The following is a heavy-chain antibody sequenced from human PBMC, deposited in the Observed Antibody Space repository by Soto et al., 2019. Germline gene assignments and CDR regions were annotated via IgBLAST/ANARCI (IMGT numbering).Heavy chain of an antibody. CDR3: ARAKRSYCSGGSCHPSGWFDP. J-gene: IGHJ5*02. D-gene: IGHD2-15*01. CDR1: GDSVSSNSAA. V-gene: IGHV6-1*01. Sequence: PSQTLSLTCAISGDSVSSNSAAWNWIRQSPSRGLEWLGRTYYRSKWYNDYAVSVKSRITINPDTSKNQFSLQLNSVTPEDTAVYYCARAKRSYCSGGSCHPSGWFDPWGQGTLVTVSS. CDR2: TYYRSKWYN.